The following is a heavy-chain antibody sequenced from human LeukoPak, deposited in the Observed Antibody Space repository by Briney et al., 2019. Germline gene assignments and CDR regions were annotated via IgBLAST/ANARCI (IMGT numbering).Heavy chain of an antibody. J-gene: IGHJ4*02. Sequence: PSETLSLTCTVSGGSISSFYWSWIRQPPGKGLEWIAYIYYTGSTNYNPSLKSRVTISVDTSKNQFSLKLSFVTPADTAVYYCARGVVAAPQTFDYWGQGTLVTVSS. CDR3: ARGVVAAPQTFDY. V-gene: IGHV4-59*01. D-gene: IGHD2-15*01. CDR1: GGSISSFY. CDR2: IYYTGST.